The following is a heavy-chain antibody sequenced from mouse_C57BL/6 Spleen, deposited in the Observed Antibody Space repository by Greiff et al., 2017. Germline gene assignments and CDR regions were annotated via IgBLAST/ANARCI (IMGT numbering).Heavy chain of an antibody. Sequence: EVQLPQSRPELVTPGASVMISCKASGYTLTDYYMNWVKQSNGTSLEWIGDINPNKGGTSYNQKFKGKATVTGDKYSSTAYMELRSLTSEDCAVEYCARFGDVYNIFTYWGQGTLITVSA. CDR1: GYTLTDYY. J-gene: IGHJ3*01. CDR2: INPNKGGT. V-gene: IGHV1-26*01. CDR3: ARFGDVYNIFTY. D-gene: IGHD2-3*01.